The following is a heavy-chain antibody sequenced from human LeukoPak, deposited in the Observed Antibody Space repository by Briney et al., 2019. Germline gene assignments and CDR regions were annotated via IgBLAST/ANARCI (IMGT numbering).Heavy chain of an antibody. V-gene: IGHV4-38-2*02. CDR1: GYSISSGYY. CDR3: ARDKVPGDY. J-gene: IGHJ4*02. Sequence: PSETLSLTCAVSGYSISSGYYWGWIRQPPGKGLEWIGSIYHSGSTYYTPSLKSRVTISVDTSKNQFSLKLSSVTAADTAVYYCARDKVPGDYWGQGTLVTVFS. D-gene: IGHD2-2*01. CDR2: IYHSGST.